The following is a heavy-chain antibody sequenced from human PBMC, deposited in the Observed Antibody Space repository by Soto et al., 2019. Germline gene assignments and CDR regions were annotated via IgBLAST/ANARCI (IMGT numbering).Heavy chain of an antibody. CDR1: GFSITNYS. J-gene: IGHJ6*02. CDR3: ARDLKVAATNSYYYYGMDV. Sequence: VQLVESGGGLVNPGGSLRLSFAASGFSITNYSMNWVRQAPGKGLEWVSSISRSSSNIYNADSVKGRFTISRDNAKNELYLNMNSLRAGDTAVYYCARDLKVAATNSYYYYGMDVWGQGTTVTVSS. CDR2: ISRSSSNI. D-gene: IGHD6-19*01. V-gene: IGHV3-21*01.